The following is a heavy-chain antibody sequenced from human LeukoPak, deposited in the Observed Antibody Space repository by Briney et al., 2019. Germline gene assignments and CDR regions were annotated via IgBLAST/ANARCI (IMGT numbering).Heavy chain of an antibody. J-gene: IGHJ6*02. CDR3: ARHLGTSAYSYGMDV. CDR1: GGSISSYY. V-gene: IGHV4-59*08. Sequence: WETLSLTCTVSGGSISSYYWSWIRQPPGKGLEWIGYIYYSGSTNYNPSLKSRVTISVDTSKNQLSLKLSSVTAADTAVYYCARHLGTSAYSYGMDVWGQGTTVTVSS. CDR2: IYYSGST.